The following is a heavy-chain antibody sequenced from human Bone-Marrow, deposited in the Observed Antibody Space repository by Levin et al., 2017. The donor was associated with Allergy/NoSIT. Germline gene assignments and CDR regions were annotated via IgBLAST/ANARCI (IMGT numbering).Heavy chain of an antibody. V-gene: IGHV3-15*01. Sequence: LSLTCAASGFSFTNAWMNWVRQAPGKGLEWVGLIQTNADGGTVDYAAPVKGRFTISRDDSNNTLYLHMNSLKTEDTAVYYCTSGDFDFWSGYYSFEYWGQGTLVTVSS. CDR2: IQTNADGGTV. CDR1: GFSFTNAW. D-gene: IGHD3-3*01. J-gene: IGHJ4*02. CDR3: TSGDFDFWSGYYSFEY.